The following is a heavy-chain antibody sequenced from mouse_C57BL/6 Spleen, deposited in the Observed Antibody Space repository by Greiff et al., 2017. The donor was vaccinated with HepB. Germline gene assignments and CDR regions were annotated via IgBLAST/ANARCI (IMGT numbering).Heavy chain of an antibody. V-gene: IGHV1-55*01. CDR3: ARDDYDEGGIGAMDY. CDR2: IYPGSGST. D-gene: IGHD2-4*01. Sequence: VQLQQPGAELVKPGASVKMSCKASGYTLTSYWITWVKQRPGQGLEWIGDIYPGSGSTNYNEKFKSKATLTVDTSSSTAYMQLSSLTSEDSAVYYCARDDYDEGGIGAMDYWGQGTSVTVSS. J-gene: IGHJ4*01. CDR1: GYTLTSYW.